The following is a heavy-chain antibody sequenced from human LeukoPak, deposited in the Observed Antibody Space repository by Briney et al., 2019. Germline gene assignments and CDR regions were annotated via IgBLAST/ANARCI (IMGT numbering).Heavy chain of an antibody. CDR2: IYYSGST. J-gene: IGHJ4*02. CDR3: ARNYYDSSGYDY. V-gene: IGHV4-59*08. CDR1: GGSISSYY. Sequence: SETLSLTCTVSGGSISSYYWSWIRQPPGKGMEWIGYIYYSGSTNYNPSLKSRVTISVDTSKNQFSLKLGSVTAADMAVYYCARNYYDSSGYDYWGQGTLVTVSS. D-gene: IGHD3-22*01.